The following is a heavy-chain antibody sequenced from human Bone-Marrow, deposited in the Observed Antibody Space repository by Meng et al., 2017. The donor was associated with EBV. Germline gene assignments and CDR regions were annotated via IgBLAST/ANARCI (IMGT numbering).Heavy chain of an antibody. D-gene: IGHD5-24*01. CDR3: ARVRSVATITLFDY. CDR2: INHSGST. J-gene: IGHJ4*02. Sequence: QVQLQQWGAGLLKPSETLSLTCAVYGGSFSGYYWSWIRQPPGKGLEWIGEINHSGSTNYNPSLKSRVTISVDTSKNQFSLKLSSVTAADTAVYYCARVRSVATITLFDYWGQGTLSPSPQ. V-gene: IGHV4-34*01. CDR1: GGSFSGYY.